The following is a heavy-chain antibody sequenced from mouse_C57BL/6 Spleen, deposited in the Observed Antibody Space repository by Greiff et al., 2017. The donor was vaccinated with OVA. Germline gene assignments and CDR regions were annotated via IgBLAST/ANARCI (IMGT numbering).Heavy chain of an antibody. CDR3: AREATVVDGAMDY. Sequence: EVQVVESEGGLVQPGSSMKLSCTASGFTFSDYYMAWVRQVPEKGLEWVANINYDGSSTYYLDSLKSRFIISRDNAKNILYLQMSSLKSEDTATYYCAREATVVDGAMDYWGQGTSVTVSS. CDR1: GFTFSDYY. V-gene: IGHV5-16*01. CDR2: INYDGSST. J-gene: IGHJ4*01. D-gene: IGHD1-1*01.